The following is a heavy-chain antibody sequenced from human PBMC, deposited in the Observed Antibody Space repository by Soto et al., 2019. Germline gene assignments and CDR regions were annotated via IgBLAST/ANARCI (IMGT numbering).Heavy chain of an antibody. D-gene: IGHD3-10*01. CDR2: INIAKGNT. V-gene: IGHV1-3*04. J-gene: IGHJ4*02. CDR1: GYTFTSYT. Sequence: QGQLVQSGAEVKKPGASVKVSCKASGYTFTSYTMHWVRQAPGQRPEWMGWINIAKGNTQYSQKLQGRVTFTRDTSASTAYMESSTLRSEDTAVYYCARSSRSFYTLGHWGQGTLVTGSS. CDR3: ARSSRSFYTLGH.